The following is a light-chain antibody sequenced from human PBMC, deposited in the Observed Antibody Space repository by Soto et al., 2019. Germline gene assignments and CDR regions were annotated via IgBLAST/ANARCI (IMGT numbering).Light chain of an antibody. CDR1: QSISSW. V-gene: IGKV1-5*01. Sequence: DIQMTQSPSTLSASVGDRVTITCRASQSISSWLAWYQQKPGKAPKLLIYDASSLESGVPSRFSGSGSGTEFTLTISSLQPDDFATYYCQQYKSTTFGQGTKVGIK. CDR3: QQYKSTT. J-gene: IGKJ1*01. CDR2: DAS.